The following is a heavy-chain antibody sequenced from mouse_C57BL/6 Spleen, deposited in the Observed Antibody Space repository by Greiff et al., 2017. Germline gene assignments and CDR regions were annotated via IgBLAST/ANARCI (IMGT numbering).Heavy chain of an antibody. J-gene: IGHJ2*01. CDR1: GFTFSSYG. CDR3: ARHRYGKEDY. V-gene: IGHV5-6*01. D-gene: IGHD2-1*01. CDR2: ISSGGSYT. Sequence: EVKLMESGGDLVKPGGSLKLSCAASGFTFSSYGMSWVRQTPDKRLEWVATISSGGSYTYYPDSVKGRFTISRDNAKNTLYLQMSSLKSEDTAMYYCARHRYGKEDYWGQGTTLTVSS.